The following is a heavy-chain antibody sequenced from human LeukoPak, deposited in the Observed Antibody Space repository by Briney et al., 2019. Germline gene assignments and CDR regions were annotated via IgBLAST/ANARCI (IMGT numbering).Heavy chain of an antibody. CDR3: ARDFHPSGYDY. Sequence: GGPLRLSCAASGFTFSSYSMNWVRQAPGEGLEWVSSISSNSNYIYYADSVKGRFTISRDNAKNSLYLQMHSLRAEDTAVYYCARDFHPSGYDYWGQGTLVSVSS. J-gene: IGHJ4*02. CDR1: GFTFSSYS. D-gene: IGHD5-12*01. CDR2: ISSNSNYI. V-gene: IGHV3-21*06.